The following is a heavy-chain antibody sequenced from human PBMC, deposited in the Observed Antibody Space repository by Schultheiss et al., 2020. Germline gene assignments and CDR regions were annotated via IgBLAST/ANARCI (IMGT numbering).Heavy chain of an antibody. J-gene: IGHJ4*02. Sequence: GGSLRLSCAASGFTFSSYGMHWVRQAPGKGLEWVSAISGSGDNTYYADSVKGRFTISRDNSKNTLYLQVNSLRAEDTAVYYCARERAAAVDYWGQGTLVTVSS. CDR2: ISGSGDNT. V-gene: IGHV3-NL1*01. CDR3: ARERAAAVDY. D-gene: IGHD6-13*01. CDR1: GFTFSSYG.